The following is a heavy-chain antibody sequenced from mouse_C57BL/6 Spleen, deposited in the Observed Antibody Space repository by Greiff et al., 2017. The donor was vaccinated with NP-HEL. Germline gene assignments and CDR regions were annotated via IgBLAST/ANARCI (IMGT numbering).Heavy chain of an antibody. V-gene: IGHV5-12*01. Sequence: EVNVVESGGGLVQPGGSLKLSCAASGFTFSDYYMYWVRQTPEKRLEWVAYISNGGGSTYYPDTVKGRFTISRDNAKNTLYLQMSRLKSEDTAMYYCARGNSRYYYAMDYWGQGTSVTVSS. CDR3: ARGNSRYYYAMDY. J-gene: IGHJ4*01. CDR1: GFTFSDYY. CDR2: ISNGGGST.